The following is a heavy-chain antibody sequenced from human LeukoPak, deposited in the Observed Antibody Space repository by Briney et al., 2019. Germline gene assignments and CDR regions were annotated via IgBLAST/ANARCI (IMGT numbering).Heavy chain of an antibody. CDR3: ARGPHDEGFWSGYAGSGGFDP. V-gene: IGHV3-74*01. Sequence: GGSLRLSCAASGFTFSSYWMHWVRQAPGKGLVWVSRINTDGSSTSYADSVKGRFTISRDNAKNTLYLQMNSLRAEDTAVYYCARGPHDEGFWSGYAGSGGFDPWGQGTLVTVSS. D-gene: IGHD3-3*01. CDR2: INTDGSST. CDR1: GFTFSSYW. J-gene: IGHJ5*02.